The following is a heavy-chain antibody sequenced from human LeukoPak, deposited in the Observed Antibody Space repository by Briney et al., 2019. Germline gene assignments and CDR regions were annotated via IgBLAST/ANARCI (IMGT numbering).Heavy chain of an antibody. J-gene: IGHJ3*02. Sequence: SETLSLTCTVSGGSISSSSYYWSWIRQPPGKGLEWIGYIYYSGSTNYNPSLKSRVTISVDTSKNQFSLKLSSVTAADTAVYYCARDGWELLGANAFDIWGQGTMVTVSS. D-gene: IGHD1-26*01. CDR1: GGSISSSSYY. CDR3: ARDGWELLGANAFDI. V-gene: IGHV4-61*01. CDR2: IYYSGST.